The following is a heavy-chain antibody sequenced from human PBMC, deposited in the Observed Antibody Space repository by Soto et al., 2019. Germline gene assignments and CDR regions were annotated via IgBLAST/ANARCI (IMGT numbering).Heavy chain of an antibody. CDR3: ARAPLDSQQLVPFGWFDP. CDR2: IIPIFGTA. Sequence: QVQLVQSGAEGKKPGSSVKVSCKASGGTFSSYAISWVRQAPGQGLEWMGGIIPIFGTANYAQKFQGRVTITADESTSTAYMELSSLRSEDTAVYYCARAPLDSQQLVPFGWFDPWGQGTLVTVSS. CDR1: GGTFSSYA. D-gene: IGHD6-6*01. V-gene: IGHV1-69*01. J-gene: IGHJ5*02.